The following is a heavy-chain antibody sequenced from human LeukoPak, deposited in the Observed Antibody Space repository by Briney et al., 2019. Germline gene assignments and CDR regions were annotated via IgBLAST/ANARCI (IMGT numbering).Heavy chain of an antibody. D-gene: IGHD5-18*01. Sequence: KPSETLSLTCTVSGGSISSYYWSWIRQPPGKGLEWIGYIYYSGNTNYNPSLKSRVTISVDTSKNQFSLKLSSVTAADTAVYYCARHLGTTALVTRRLSYGMDVWGQGTTVTVSS. J-gene: IGHJ6*02. CDR3: ARHLGTTALVTRRLSYGMDV. CDR1: GGSISSYY. V-gene: IGHV4-59*01. CDR2: IYYSGNT.